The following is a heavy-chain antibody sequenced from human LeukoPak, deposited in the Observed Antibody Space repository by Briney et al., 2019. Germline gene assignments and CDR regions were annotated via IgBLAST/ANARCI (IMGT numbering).Heavy chain of an antibody. CDR3: AKAIWTDYLLSYFDY. Sequence: GGSLRLSCAASGFPFSTYAMSWVRQAPGKGLEWVSLISVSDGYTYYADPVRGRFTISRDNSKNTLYLQMNSLRAEDTAVYYCAKAIWTDYLLSYFDYWGQGTLVTGSS. V-gene: IGHV3-23*01. J-gene: IGHJ4*02. CDR1: GFPFSTYA. D-gene: IGHD3/OR15-3a*01. CDR2: ISVSDGYT.